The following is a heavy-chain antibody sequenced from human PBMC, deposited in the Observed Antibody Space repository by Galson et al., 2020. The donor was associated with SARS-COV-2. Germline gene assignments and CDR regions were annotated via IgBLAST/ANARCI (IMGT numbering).Heavy chain of an antibody. CDR2: ISAYNGNT. CDR1: GYTFTSYG. D-gene: IGHD3-22*01. J-gene: IGHJ4*02. V-gene: IGHV1-18*01. CDR3: ARAGLFGVITNNYFDY. Sequence: ASVKVSCKASGYTFTSYGISWVRQAPGQGLEWMGWISAYNGNTNYAQKLQGRVTMTTDTSTSTAYMELRSLRSDDTAVYYCARAGLFGVITNNYFDYWGQGTLVTVSS.